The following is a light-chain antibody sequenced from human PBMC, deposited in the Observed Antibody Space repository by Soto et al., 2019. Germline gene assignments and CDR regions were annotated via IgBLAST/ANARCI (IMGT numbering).Light chain of an antibody. CDR3: QQRSGWLT. J-gene: IGKJ4*01. V-gene: IGKV3-11*01. CDR2: DAS. CDR1: QSVSSY. Sequence: EIVLTQSPATLSLSPGERATLSCRASQSVSSYLAWYQQKPGQAPRLLIYDASNRATGIPARFSGSGYRTDFTLTINSLEPEDFAVYYCQQRSGWLTFGGGTKVEIK.